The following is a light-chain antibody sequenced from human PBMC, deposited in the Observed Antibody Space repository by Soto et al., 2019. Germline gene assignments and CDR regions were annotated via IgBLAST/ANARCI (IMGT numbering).Light chain of an antibody. CDR3: QQTESYPST. CDR2: AAS. CDR1: QGIRHD. V-gene: IGKV1-17*01. Sequence: DIQMTQSPSSLSASVGDRVTITCRASQGIRHDLGWYQQKPGKAPKRLIYAASSLQSGVPSRFSGSGSGTEFTLTISSLQPEDFATYYCQQTESYPSTFGGGTKVDIK. J-gene: IGKJ4*01.